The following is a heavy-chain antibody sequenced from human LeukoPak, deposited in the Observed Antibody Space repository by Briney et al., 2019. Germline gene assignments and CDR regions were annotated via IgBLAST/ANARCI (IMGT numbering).Heavy chain of an antibody. CDR1: GGTFSSYA. Sequence: SVKVSCKASGGTFSSYAISWVRQAPGQGLEWMGRIIPILGIANYAQKFQGRVTITADKSTSTAYMELSSLRSEDTAVYYCARSQGGAYSYGTDYWGQGTLVTVSS. CDR3: ARSQGGAYSYGTDY. D-gene: IGHD5-18*01. J-gene: IGHJ4*02. V-gene: IGHV1-69*04. CDR2: IIPILGIA.